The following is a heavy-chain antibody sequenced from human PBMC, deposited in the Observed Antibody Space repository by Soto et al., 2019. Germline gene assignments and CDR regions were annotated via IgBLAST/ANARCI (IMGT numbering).Heavy chain of an antibody. CDR1: GGSISSGGYY. CDR2: IYYSGST. D-gene: IGHD6-13*01. J-gene: IGHJ4*02. Sequence: QVQLQESGPGLVKPTQTLSLTCTVSGGSISSGGYYWSWIRQHPGKGLEWSGYIYYSGSTYYNPSLKSRVTISVDTSKNQYSLKLSSVTAADTAVYYCAGSIIAAAAIVDYWGQGTMVTVSS. V-gene: IGHV4-31*03. CDR3: AGSIIAAAAIVDY.